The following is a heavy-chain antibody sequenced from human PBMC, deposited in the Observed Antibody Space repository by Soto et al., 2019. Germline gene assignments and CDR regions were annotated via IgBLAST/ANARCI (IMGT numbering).Heavy chain of an antibody. J-gene: IGHJ6*04. CDR3: ARDPDTPVSMDV. Sequence: GGSLRLSCAASGFIFSNAWINWVRQAPGKGLEWVGRVKSKTDGGTSDYAAPVKGRFAVSRDDSRNMVYLQMNSLKTEDTGIYYCARDPDTPVSMDVWGIGTTVTVSS. CDR1: GFIFSNAW. CDR2: VKSKTDGGTS. D-gene: IGHD2-15*01. V-gene: IGHV3-15*07.